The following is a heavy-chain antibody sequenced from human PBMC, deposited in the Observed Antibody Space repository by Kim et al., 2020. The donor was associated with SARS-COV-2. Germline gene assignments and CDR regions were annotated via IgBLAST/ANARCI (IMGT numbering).Heavy chain of an antibody. CDR1: GFTFSNYG. J-gene: IGHJ4*02. CDR2: IWYDGSKT. CDR3: ASPLYCSGGSCYL. D-gene: IGHD2-15*01. Sequence: GGSLRLSCAASGFTFSNYGMHWVRQAPGRGLEWVAVIWYDGSKTCYADSVKGRFTISRDNSKNTLYLQMNSLRAEDTAVYYCASPLYCSGGSCYLWGQGTLVTVSS. V-gene: IGHV3-33*01.